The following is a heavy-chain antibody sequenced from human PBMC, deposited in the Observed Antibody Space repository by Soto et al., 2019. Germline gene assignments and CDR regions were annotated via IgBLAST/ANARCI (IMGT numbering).Heavy chain of an antibody. CDR3: ARDNGSSWSGYYYYYGMDV. CDR2: MNPNSGNT. Sequence: GASVKVSCKASGYTFTSYDINWVRQATGQGLEWMGWMNPNSGNTGYAQKFQGRVTMTRNTSISTAYMELSSLRSEDTAVYYCARDNGSSWSGYYYYYGMDVWGQGTTVTVSS. J-gene: IGHJ6*02. V-gene: IGHV1-8*01. D-gene: IGHD6-13*01. CDR1: GYTFTSYD.